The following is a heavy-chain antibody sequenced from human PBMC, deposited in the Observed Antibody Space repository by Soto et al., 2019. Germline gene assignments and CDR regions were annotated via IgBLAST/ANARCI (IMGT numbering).Heavy chain of an antibody. CDR2: LNGGTGQT. CDR1: GYTFSTYG. V-gene: IGHV1-3*01. D-gene: IGHD1-1*01. J-gene: IGHJ6*02. Sequence: ASVKVSCKASGYTFSTYGMHWERQAPGQSLEWMGWLNGGTGQTRYSQRFQDRVIITRDTSASTGYMELSSLRSEDTAVYYCARGKGMEENYFYYGLDIWGQGTTVTVSS. CDR3: ARGKGMEENYFYYGLDI.